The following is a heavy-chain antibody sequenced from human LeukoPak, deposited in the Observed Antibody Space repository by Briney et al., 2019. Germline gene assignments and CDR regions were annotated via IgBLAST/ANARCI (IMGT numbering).Heavy chain of an antibody. D-gene: IGHD6-13*01. CDR2: LSGSGFST. CDR3: ARDSAGNDY. V-gene: IGHV3-23*01. Sequence: GGSLRLSCAASGFTFSSYAMSWVRRAPGKGLEWVSALSGSGFSTFYADSVKGRFTISRDNSKNTLFLQMNSLRAEDTAMYYCARDSAGNDYWGQGTLVTVSS. CDR1: GFTFSSYA. J-gene: IGHJ4*02.